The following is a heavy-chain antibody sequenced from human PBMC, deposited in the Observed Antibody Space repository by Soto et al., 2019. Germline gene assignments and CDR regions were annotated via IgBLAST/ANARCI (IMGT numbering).Heavy chain of an antibody. D-gene: IGHD6-6*01. CDR3: ARAPVSSSSWYYSYYCMYV. CDR1: GFTFSSYS. V-gene: IGHV3-21*01. Sequence: EVQLVESGGGLVKPGGSLRLSCAASGFTFSSYSMNWVRQAPGKGLEWVSSISSSSSYIYYADSVKGRFTISSANAKNSLYLQMNSLRAEYTSVYYCARAPVSSSSWYYSYYCMYVCGQGTTVTVSS. J-gene: IGHJ6*02. CDR2: ISSSSSYI.